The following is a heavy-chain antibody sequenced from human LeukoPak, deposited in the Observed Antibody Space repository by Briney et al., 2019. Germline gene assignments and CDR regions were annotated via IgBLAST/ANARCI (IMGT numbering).Heavy chain of an antibody. CDR2: ISSNGGST. D-gene: IGHD3-22*01. J-gene: IGHJ4*02. CDR3: VKRSDSSGYYYMSY. CDR1: GFTFSDYY. Sequence: GGSLRLSCAASGFTFSDYYMSWVRQAPGKGLEYVSAISSNGGSTYYADSVKGRFTISRDNSKNTLYLQMSSLRAEDTAVYYCVKRSDSSGYYYMSYWGQGTLVTVSS. V-gene: IGHV3-64D*09.